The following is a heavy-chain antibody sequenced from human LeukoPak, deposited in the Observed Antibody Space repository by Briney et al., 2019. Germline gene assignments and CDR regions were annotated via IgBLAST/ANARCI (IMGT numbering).Heavy chain of an antibody. J-gene: IGHJ6*02. D-gene: IGHD2-15*01. V-gene: IGHV1-24*01. CDR2: FDPEDGET. CDR3: ARSPAVAAHSGYYYGMDV. CDR1: GYTLTELS. Sequence: ASVKVSCKVSGYTLTELSMHWVRQAPGKGLEWMGGFDPEDGETIYAQKFQGRVTMTRDTSISTAYMELSRLRSDDTAVYYCARSPAVAAHSGYYYGMDVWGQGTTVTVSS.